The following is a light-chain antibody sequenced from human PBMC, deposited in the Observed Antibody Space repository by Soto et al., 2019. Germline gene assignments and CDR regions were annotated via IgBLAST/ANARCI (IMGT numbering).Light chain of an antibody. J-gene: IGKJ4*01. Sequence: DIQMTQSPSTLSASVGDRVTITCRASQSISSRLAWYQQKPGKAPKLLIYDASNLESGVPSRFSGSGSGTEFTLTISSLQPDDFATYCCKQYNSYSLTFGGGTKVDIK. CDR2: DAS. V-gene: IGKV1-5*01. CDR1: QSISSR. CDR3: KQYNSYSLT.